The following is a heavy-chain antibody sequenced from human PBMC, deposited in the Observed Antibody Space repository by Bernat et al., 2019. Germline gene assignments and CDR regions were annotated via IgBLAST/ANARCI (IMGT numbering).Heavy chain of an antibody. D-gene: IGHD2-2*01. J-gene: IGHJ6*02. CDR1: GGSISSGGYY. CDR3: AGVVPAANRYYYYGMDV. Sequence: QVQLQESGPGLVKPSETLSLTCTVSGGSISSGGYYWSWIRQHPGKGLEWIGYIYYSGSTYYNPSLKSRVTISVDTSKNQFSLKLSSVTAADTAVYYCAGVVPAANRYYYYGMDVWGQGTTVTVSS. V-gene: IGHV4-31*03. CDR2: IYYSGST.